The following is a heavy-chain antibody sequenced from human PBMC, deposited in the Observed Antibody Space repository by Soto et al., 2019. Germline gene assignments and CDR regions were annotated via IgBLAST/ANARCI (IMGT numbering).Heavy chain of an antibody. CDR3: ARVTPGNNLYYFSGLDF. J-gene: IGHJ6*02. D-gene: IGHD1-1*01. V-gene: IGHV3-30-3*01. CDR1: GFTFDTYG. CDR2: ISYEGSNT. Sequence: GGSLRLSCVASGFTFDTYGIHWVRQVPGKGLQWVALISYEGSNTYYADSVRGRFTISRDNSKNALYLQMNTLRPEDTGVYYCARVTPGNNLYYFSGLDFWGQGTSVTVSS.